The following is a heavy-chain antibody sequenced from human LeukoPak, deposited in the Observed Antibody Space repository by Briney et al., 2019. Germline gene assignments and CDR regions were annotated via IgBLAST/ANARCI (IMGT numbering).Heavy chain of an antibody. J-gene: IGHJ5*02. V-gene: IGHV3-23*01. D-gene: IGHD6-13*01. CDR3: AKEGGSSTWYDGWFDP. Sequence: GGSLRLSCATSGFTFSSYAMSWVRQAPGKGLEWVSGISGSGGSTYYADSVKGRFTISRDTSKNTLYLQMNTLRAEDTAVYYCAKEGGSSTWYDGWFDPWGQGTLVTVSS. CDR1: GFTFSSYA. CDR2: ISGSGGST.